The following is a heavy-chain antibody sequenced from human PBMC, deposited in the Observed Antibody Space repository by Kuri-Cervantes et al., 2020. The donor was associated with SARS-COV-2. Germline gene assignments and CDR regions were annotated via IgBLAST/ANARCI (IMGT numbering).Heavy chain of an antibody. CDR2: ISYDGSNK. CDR3: ARESGSSGWYGFDY. D-gene: IGHD6-19*01. V-gene: IGHV3-30*03. J-gene: IGHJ4*02. Sequence: GESLKISCAASGFTFSSYGMHWVRQAPGKGLEWVAVISYDGSNKYYADSVKGRFTISRDNSKNTLYLQMNSLRAEDTAVYYCARESGSSGWYGFDYWGQGTLVTVSS. CDR1: GFTFSSYG.